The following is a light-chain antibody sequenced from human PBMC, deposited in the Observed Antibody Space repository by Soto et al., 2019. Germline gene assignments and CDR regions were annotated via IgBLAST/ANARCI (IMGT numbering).Light chain of an antibody. CDR1: SSDVGGYNY. J-gene: IGLJ2*01. CDR3: CSYAGYYAVV. Sequence: QSALTQPRSVSGSPGQSVTISCTGTSSDVGGYNYVSWYQQHPGKAPKLMIYDVSKRPSGVPDRFSGSKSGSTASLTISGLQAEDEADYYCCSYAGYYAVVFGGGTKVTVL. V-gene: IGLV2-11*01. CDR2: DVS.